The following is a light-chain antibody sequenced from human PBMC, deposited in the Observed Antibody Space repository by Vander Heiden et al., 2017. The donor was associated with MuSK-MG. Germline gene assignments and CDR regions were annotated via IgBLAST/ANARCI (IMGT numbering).Light chain of an antibody. Sequence: IVLTQSPATLSLSPGDRATLSCRPSQSVSSYLAWYQQKPGQAPRLLIYDASNRATGIPARFSGSGSGTDFTLTISSREPEDFAVYYCQQRSNWPPLTFGGGTKVEIK. CDR1: QSVSSY. V-gene: IGKV3-11*01. CDR2: DAS. J-gene: IGKJ4*01. CDR3: QQRSNWPPLT.